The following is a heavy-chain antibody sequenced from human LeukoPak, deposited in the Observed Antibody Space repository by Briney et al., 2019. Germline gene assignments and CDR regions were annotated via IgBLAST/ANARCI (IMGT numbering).Heavy chain of an antibody. CDR2: ISSSGSTI. D-gene: IGHD2-15*01. Sequence: PGGSLRLSCAASGFTFSSYEMNWGRQAPGKGLDWLSYISSSGSTIYYADSVKGRFTISRDNAKNSLYLQMNSLRAEDTAVYYCARDQHCSGDSCYWNDAFDIWGQGTMVTVSS. J-gene: IGHJ3*02. CDR3: ARDQHCSGDSCYWNDAFDI. V-gene: IGHV3-48*03. CDR1: GFTFSSYE.